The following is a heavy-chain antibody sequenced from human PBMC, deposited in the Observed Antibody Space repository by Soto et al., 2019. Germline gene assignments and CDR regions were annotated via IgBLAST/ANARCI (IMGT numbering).Heavy chain of an antibody. CDR2: VSINASTT. V-gene: IGHV3-74*01. CDR1: GFTFTNDW. D-gene: IGHD2-2*01. J-gene: IGHJ4*02. CDR3: ARAPKYCTSTNSYVMAFDS. Sequence: ELQLVESGGGLVQPGGSLRLSCTASGFTFTNDWMHCVRQAPGKGLVWVSRVSINASTTSYADSVKGRFSISRDNAKNTLYLQMNNLRVEDTAIYYCARAPKYCTSTNSYVMAFDSWGQGALVTVSS.